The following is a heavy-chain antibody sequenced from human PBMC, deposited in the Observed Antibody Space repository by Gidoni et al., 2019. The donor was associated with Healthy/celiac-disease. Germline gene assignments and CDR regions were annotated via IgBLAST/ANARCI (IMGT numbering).Heavy chain of an antibody. CDR3: AKWSHSYGSGAIDY. V-gene: IGHV3-23*01. CDR2: ISGSGGST. J-gene: IGHJ4*02. Sequence: EVQLLESGGGFVQPGVSLRLSCAASGFPFSSDAMSWVRQAPGKGLEWVSAISGSGGSTYYADSVKGRFTISRDNSKNTLYLQMNSLRAEDTAVYYCAKWSHSYGSGAIDYWGQGTLVTVSS. CDR1: GFPFSSDA. D-gene: IGHD3-10*01.